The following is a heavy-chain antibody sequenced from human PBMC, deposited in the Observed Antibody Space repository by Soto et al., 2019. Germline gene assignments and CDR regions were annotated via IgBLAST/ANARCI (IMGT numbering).Heavy chain of an antibody. V-gene: IGHV3-30-3*01. CDR3: ARLDSSSWYGRDYFDY. CDR1: GFTFRSYA. CDR2: MSSDGSRK. Sequence: GGSLRLSCAASGFTFRSYAMHCVRQPPGKGLDWVAVMSSDGSRKYYADSVKGRFTISRDNSKNTLYLQMNSLRAEDTAVYYCARLDSSSWYGRDYFDYWGQGTLVSVSS. D-gene: IGHD6-13*01. J-gene: IGHJ4*02.